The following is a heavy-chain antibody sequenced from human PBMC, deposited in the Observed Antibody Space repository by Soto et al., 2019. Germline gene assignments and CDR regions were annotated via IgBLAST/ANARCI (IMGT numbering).Heavy chain of an antibody. J-gene: IGHJ6*02. D-gene: IGHD2-2*01. CDR2: ISYDGSTK. Sequence: QVQLVESGGGVVQPGRSLRVSCAASGFSFTSYAMHWVRQAPGKGLDLVAVISYDGSTKYVADSVKGRFTISRDNSNNKLYLQMSRLRAEDTAVYYCARDAYCVSTSNSCLTDYYYYGMDVWGQGTTVIVSS. V-gene: IGHV3-30-3*01. CDR3: ARDAYCVSTSNSCLTDYYYYGMDV. CDR1: GFSFTSYA.